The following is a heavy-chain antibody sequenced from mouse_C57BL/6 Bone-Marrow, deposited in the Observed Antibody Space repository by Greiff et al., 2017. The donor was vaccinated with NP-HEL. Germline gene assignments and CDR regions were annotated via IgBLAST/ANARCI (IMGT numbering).Heavy chain of an antibody. CDR3: ARELLRSHFDY. J-gene: IGHJ2*01. CDR2: ISYDGSN. V-gene: IGHV3-6*01. CDR1: GYSITSGYY. D-gene: IGHD1-1*01. Sequence: EVKLVESGPGLVKPSQSLSLTCSVTGYSITSGYYWNWIRQFPGNKLEWMGYISYDGSNNYNPSLKNRISITRDTSKNQFFLKLNSVTTEDTATYYCARELLRSHFDYWGQGTTLTVSS.